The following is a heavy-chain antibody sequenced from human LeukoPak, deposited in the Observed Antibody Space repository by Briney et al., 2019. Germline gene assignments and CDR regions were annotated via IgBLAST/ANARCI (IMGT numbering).Heavy chain of an antibody. J-gene: IGHJ5*02. CDR3: ARERYCSSTSCYAGGWFDP. CDR1: GGSISSYY. V-gene: IGHV4-59*01. Sequence: PSETLSLTCTVSGGSISSYYWSWIRQPPGKGLEWIGYIYYSGSTNYNPSLKSRVTISVDTSKNQFTLKLSSVTAADTAVYYCARERYCSSTSCYAGGWFDPWGQGTLVTVSS. CDR2: IYYSGST. D-gene: IGHD2-2*01.